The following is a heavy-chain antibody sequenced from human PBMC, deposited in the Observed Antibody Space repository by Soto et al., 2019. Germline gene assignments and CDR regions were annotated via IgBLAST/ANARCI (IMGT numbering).Heavy chain of an antibody. CDR1: GYTFTSYG. D-gene: IGHD3-9*01. V-gene: IGHV1-18*01. CDR3: ARLPTLYYDILTAFDY. Sequence: ASVKVSCKASGYTFTSYGISWVRQAPGQGLEWMGWISAYNGNTNYAQKLQGRVTMTTDTSTSTAYMELRSLRSDDTAVYYCARLPTLYYDILTAFDYWGQGTLVTVSS. J-gene: IGHJ4*02. CDR2: ISAYNGNT.